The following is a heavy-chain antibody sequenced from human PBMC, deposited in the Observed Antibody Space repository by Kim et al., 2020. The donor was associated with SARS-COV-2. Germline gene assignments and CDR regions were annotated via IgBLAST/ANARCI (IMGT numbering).Heavy chain of an antibody. CDR2: IIPIFGTA. CDR1: GGTFSSYA. CDR3: ARATSIAGHIDY. J-gene: IGHJ4*02. V-gene: IGHV1-69*13. D-gene: IGHD6-13*01. Sequence: SVKVSCKASGGTFSSYAISWVRQAPGQGLEWMGGIIPIFGTANYAQKFQGRVTITADESTSTAYMELSSLRSEDTAVYYCARATSIAGHIDYWGQGTLVTVSS.